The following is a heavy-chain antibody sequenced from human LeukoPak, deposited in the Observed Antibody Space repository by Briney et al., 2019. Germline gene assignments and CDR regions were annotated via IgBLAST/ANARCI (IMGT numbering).Heavy chain of an antibody. D-gene: IGHD5/OR15-5a*01. Sequence: GGSPRLSCAGSGFIFSDFYINWIRQSPGKGLEWLAYISPDGSYTTYGDSVKVRFVISRDNAKNSVSLQMNSLRVEDTAVYFCASDQVSGVFDYWGQGARVTVSS. J-gene: IGHJ4*02. CDR2: ISPDGSYT. CDR1: GFIFSDFY. V-gene: IGHV3-11*05. CDR3: ASDQVSGVFDY.